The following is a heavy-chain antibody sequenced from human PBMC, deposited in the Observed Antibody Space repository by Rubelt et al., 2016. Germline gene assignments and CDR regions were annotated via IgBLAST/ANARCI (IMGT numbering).Heavy chain of an antibody. CDR3: ASIGGYSYGYPAGFDY. Sequence: QVQLQESGPGLVKPSETLSLTCTVSGYSISSGYYWGWIRQPPGKGLEWIGSIYHSGSTYYNPSLKGRVTISGDTSKNQFSLKLSSVTAADTAVYYCASIGGYSYGYPAGFDYWGQGTLVTVSS. V-gene: IGHV4-38-2*02. CDR2: IYHSGST. CDR1: GYSISSGYY. D-gene: IGHD5-18*01. J-gene: IGHJ4*02.